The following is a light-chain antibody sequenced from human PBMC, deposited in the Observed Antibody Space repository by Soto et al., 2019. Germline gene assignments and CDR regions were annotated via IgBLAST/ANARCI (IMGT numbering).Light chain of an antibody. CDR1: QTVITY. J-gene: IGKJ4*01. Sequence: EIVLTQSPATLSLSPGDSATLSCRASQTVITYLAWYQQKPGQAPRLLIFDATKRVTGIPARFSGSGSGTDFTLTISSLEPEDFAVYYCQQRGTFGGGTKVDI. CDR3: QQRGT. CDR2: DAT. V-gene: IGKV3-11*01.